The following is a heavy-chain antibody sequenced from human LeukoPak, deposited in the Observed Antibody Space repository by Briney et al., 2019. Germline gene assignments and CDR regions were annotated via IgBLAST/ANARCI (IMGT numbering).Heavy chain of an antibody. CDR2: ISAYNGNT. CDR3: ARLSYSSSSGGVYYYYYMDV. Sequence: GASVKVSCKASGYTFTSYGISWVRQAPGQGLEWMGWISAYNGNTNYAQKLQGRVTMTTDTSTSTAYMELRSLRSDDTAVYYCARLSYSSSSGGVYYYYYMDVWGKGTTVTVSS. CDR1: GYTFTSYG. J-gene: IGHJ6*03. D-gene: IGHD6-6*01. V-gene: IGHV1-18*01.